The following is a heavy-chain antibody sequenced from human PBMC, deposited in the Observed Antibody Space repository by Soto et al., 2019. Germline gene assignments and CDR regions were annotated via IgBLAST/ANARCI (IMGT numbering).Heavy chain of an antibody. CDR3: ARDGSSSSWSRGAFDI. J-gene: IGHJ3*02. D-gene: IGHD6-13*01. Sequence: QVQLQESGPGLVKPSETLSLTCTVSGGSISSYYWSWIRQPAGKGLEWIGRIYTSGSTNYNPSLKGRVTMSVDTSKNQCSLKLSSVTAADTAVYYCARDGSSSSWSRGAFDIWGQGTMVTVSS. CDR1: GGSISSYY. CDR2: IYTSGST. V-gene: IGHV4-4*07.